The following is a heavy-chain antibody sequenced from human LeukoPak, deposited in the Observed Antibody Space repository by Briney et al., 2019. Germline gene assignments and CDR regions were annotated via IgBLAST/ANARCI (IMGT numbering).Heavy chain of an antibody. Sequence: SEALSLTCTVSGGSISSYYWSWIRQPPGKGLEWIGYIYYSGSTNYNPSLESRVTISVDTSKNQFSLKLSSVTAADTAVYYCAREGVGDGYNPSNWFDPWGQGTLVTVSS. CDR2: IYYSGST. CDR1: GGSISSYY. D-gene: IGHD5-24*01. V-gene: IGHV4-59*01. CDR3: AREGVGDGYNPSNWFDP. J-gene: IGHJ5*02.